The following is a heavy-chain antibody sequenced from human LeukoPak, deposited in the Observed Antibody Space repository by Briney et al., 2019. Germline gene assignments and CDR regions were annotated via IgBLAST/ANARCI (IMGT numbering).Heavy chain of an antibody. J-gene: IGHJ5*02. V-gene: IGHV4-39*01. CDR3: ARHSRAWWDRGAVDH. Sequence: SETLSLTCTVSGGSISSSRYYWGWIRQPPGKGLEWIGSIYYSGSTYYNPSLKSRVTISVDTSKNQFSLKLSSVTAADTAVYYCARHSRAWWDRGAVDHWGQGPLVTVSS. CDR1: GGSISSSRYY. CDR2: IYYSGST. D-gene: IGHD2-15*01.